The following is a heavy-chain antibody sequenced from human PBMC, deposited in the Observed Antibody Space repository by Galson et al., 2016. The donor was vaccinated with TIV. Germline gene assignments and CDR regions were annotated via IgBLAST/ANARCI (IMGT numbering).Heavy chain of an antibody. CDR2: ISNDGSDK. CDR3: ARDPTGGSYHFDS. CDR1: GFTFSSYA. D-gene: IGHD7-27*01. V-gene: IGHV3-30*04. J-gene: IGHJ4*02. Sequence: SLRLSCAASGFTFSSYALHWVRQAPGKALEWVGGISNDGSDKYYGDSVKGRFTISRDKSKNTLSLQMVSLRTEDTAVYYCARDPTGGSYHFDSWGQGALVIVS.